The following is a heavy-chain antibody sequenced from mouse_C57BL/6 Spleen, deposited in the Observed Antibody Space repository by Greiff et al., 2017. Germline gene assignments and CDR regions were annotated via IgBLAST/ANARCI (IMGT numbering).Heavy chain of an antibody. Sequence: EVKLMESGEGLVKPGGSLKLSCAASGFTFSSYAMSWVRQTPEKRLEWVAYISSGGDYIYYADTVKGRFTISRDNARNTLYLQMSSLKSEDTAMYYCTREDGNLYAMDYWGQETSVTVSS. J-gene: IGHJ4*01. CDR1: GFTFSSYA. CDR3: TREDGNLYAMDY. CDR2: ISSGGDYI. V-gene: IGHV5-9-1*02. D-gene: IGHD2-1*01.